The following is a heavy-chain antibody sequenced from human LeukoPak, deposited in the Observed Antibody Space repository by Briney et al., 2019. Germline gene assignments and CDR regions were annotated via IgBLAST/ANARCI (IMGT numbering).Heavy chain of an antibody. CDR2: VDYSGGDT. CDR1: GFTLSSYE. D-gene: IGHD5-18*01. V-gene: IGHV3-23*01. Sequence: GGSLRLSCIASGFTLSSYEMSWIRQAPGKGLEWVSSVDYSGGDTHYADSVMGRFTISRDNSKNTVYLQVRSLRAEDTAVYYCAKDLGWIQFGYWGQGALVTVSS. J-gene: IGHJ4*02. CDR3: AKDLGWIQFGY.